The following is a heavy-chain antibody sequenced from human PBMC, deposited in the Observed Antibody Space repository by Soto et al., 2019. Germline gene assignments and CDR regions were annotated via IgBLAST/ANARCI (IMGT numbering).Heavy chain of an antibody. D-gene: IGHD3-22*01. V-gene: IGHV4-61*08. CDR3: ARYYDYYDSSGYYP. Sequence: SETLSLTCTVSGGSVSSAGYQWSWIRQPPGKGLEWIGYIYYSGSTNYNPSLKSRVTISVDTSKNQFSLKLSSVTAADTAVYYCARYYDYYDSSGYYPWGQGTLVTVSS. J-gene: IGHJ5*02. CDR2: IYYSGST. CDR1: GGSVSSAGYQ.